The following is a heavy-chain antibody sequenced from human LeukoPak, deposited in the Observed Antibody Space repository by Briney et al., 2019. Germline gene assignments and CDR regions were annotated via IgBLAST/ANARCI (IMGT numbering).Heavy chain of an antibody. CDR2: ISSNGSST. Sequence: PGGSLRLSCAASGFTFSSYAMHWVRQAPGKGLEYVSAISSNGSSTYYANSVKGRFTISRDNSKNTLYLQMGSLRAEDMAVYYCARDGVRRYSFDIWGQGTMVTVSP. CDR3: ARDGVRRYSFDI. V-gene: IGHV3-64*01. J-gene: IGHJ3*02. CDR1: GFTFSSYA. D-gene: IGHD3-9*01.